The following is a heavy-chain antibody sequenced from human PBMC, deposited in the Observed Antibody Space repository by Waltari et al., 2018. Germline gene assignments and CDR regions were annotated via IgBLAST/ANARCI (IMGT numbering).Heavy chain of an antibody. CDR3: ARETLPGNKIIDY. CDR1: GYTFTAYY. V-gene: IGHV1-2*02. Sequence: QVQLVQSGAEVKEPGASVKVSCKTSGYTFTAYYLHWVRQAPGQGLEWMAWSNANPGDSKSAQTCQGRVTVTRDTSITTAYVELSGLRSDDTALYYCARETLPGNKIIDYWGQGTLVTVSS. J-gene: IGHJ4*02. D-gene: IGHD1-1*01. CDR2: SNANPGDS.